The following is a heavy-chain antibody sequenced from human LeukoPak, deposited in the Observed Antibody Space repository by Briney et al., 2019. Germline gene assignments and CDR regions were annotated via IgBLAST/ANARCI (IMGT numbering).Heavy chain of an antibody. Sequence: TSVKVSCKASGFTFTSSAVQWVRQARGQRLEWIGWIVVGSGNTNYAQKFQERVTITRDMSTSTAYMELSSLRSEDTAVYYCAAVHYDFWSGYYPFDYWGQGTLVTVSS. CDR2: IVVGSGNT. CDR1: GFTFTSSA. CDR3: AAVHYDFWSGYYPFDY. J-gene: IGHJ4*02. D-gene: IGHD3-3*01. V-gene: IGHV1-58*01.